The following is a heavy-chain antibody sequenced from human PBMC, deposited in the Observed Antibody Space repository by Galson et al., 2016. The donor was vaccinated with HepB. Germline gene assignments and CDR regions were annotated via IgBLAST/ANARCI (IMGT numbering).Heavy chain of an antibody. CDR2: ISGSGGST. J-gene: IGHJ5*02. CDR3: ARDTYGSFDP. D-gene: IGHD3-10*01. Sequence: SLRLSCAASGFPFSIYAMSWVRQAPGKGLAWVSAISGSGGSTYYADSVRGRFTISRDNSKNTLYLQMDSLRAEDTAVYYCARDTYGSFDPWGQGALVTVSS. CDR1: GFPFSIYA. V-gene: IGHV3-23*01.